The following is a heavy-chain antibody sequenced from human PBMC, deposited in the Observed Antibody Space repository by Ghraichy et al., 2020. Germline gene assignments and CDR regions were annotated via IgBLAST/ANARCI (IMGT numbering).Heavy chain of an antibody. Sequence: GESLNISCKGSGYSFTSYWIGWVRQMPGKGLEWMGIIYPGDSDTRYSPSFQGQVTISADKSISTAYLQWSSLKASDTAMYYCARHADPMTTVTYYYYYMDVWGKGTTVTVSS. D-gene: IGHD4-17*01. V-gene: IGHV5-51*01. J-gene: IGHJ6*03. CDR1: GYSFTSYW. CDR3: ARHADPMTTVTYYYYYMDV. CDR2: IYPGDSDT.